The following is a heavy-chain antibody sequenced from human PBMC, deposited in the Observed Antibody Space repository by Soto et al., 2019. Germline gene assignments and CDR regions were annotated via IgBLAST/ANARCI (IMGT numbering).Heavy chain of an antibody. D-gene: IGHD6-13*01. CDR1: GGSISSSRSY. Sequence: QLQLQESGPGLVKPSETLSLTCNVSGGSISSSRSYWAWFRQPPGKELEWIAHIFYAGNTYYNPSLKSRVTVTVETSKNQCSLKLGSVTAADTAVYYCARQAAAPGIHLWFDPWGQGTLVTVSS. CDR2: IFYAGNT. CDR3: ARQAAAPGIHLWFDP. J-gene: IGHJ5*02. V-gene: IGHV4-39*01.